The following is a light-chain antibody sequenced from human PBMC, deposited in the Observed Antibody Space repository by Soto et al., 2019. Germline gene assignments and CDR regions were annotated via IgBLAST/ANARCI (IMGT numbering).Light chain of an antibody. CDR3: CSYAGSYAFF. CDR1: SSDVGGYNY. Sequence: QSALTQPRSVSGSPGQSVTISCTGTSSDVGGYNYVYWYQQHPGKAPKLMIYDVSKRPSGVPDRFSGSKSGNTASLTIAGLHAEDEADYYCCSYAGSYAFFFGTGTKVTVL. J-gene: IGLJ1*01. CDR2: DVS. V-gene: IGLV2-11*01.